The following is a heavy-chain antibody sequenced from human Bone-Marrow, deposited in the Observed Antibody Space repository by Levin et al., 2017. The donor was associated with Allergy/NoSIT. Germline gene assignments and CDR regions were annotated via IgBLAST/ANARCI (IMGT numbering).Heavy chain of an antibody. D-gene: IGHD2-2*01. J-gene: IGHJ6*02. Sequence: PGESLKISCRATGYTFPNYGITWVRQAPGQGLEWMGSISGYHGNTNYAEKLQGRLTMTADTSTSTVYMELRSLRSDDTAVYYCASGVSQCSTGSCYVYHYYGLDVWGQGTTVTVS. CDR3: ASGVSQCSTGSCYVYHYYGLDV. CDR1: GYTFPNYG. CDR2: ISGYHGNT. V-gene: IGHV1-18*01.